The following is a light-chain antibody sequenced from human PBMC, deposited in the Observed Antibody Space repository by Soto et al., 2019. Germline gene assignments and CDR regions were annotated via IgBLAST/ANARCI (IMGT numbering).Light chain of an antibody. Sequence: QSVLTQPPSASGSPGQSVTISCTGTSSDVGGYTYVSWYQQHPGKAPKLMIYEVSKRPSGVPGRSSGSKSGNTASLTVSGLQAEDGADYYCSSYAGITPYVFGTGTKVTVL. J-gene: IGLJ1*01. CDR3: SSYAGITPYV. V-gene: IGLV2-8*01. CDR1: SSDVGGYTY. CDR2: EVS.